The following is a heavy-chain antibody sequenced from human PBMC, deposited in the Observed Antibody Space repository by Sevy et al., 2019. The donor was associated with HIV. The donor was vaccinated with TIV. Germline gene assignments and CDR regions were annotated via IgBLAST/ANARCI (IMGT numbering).Heavy chain of an antibody. Sequence: SETLSLTCTVSGDSISGYYWSWIRQPPGKGLEWIGYIYYSGRTNYNPSLKSRVTISEDRSKNQLSLKLTSVTAADTAVYYCARQFLEYYYGVDVWGQGTMVTVSS. CDR1: GDSISGYY. CDR3: ARQFLEYYYGVDV. CDR2: IYYSGRT. J-gene: IGHJ6*02. V-gene: IGHV4-59*01. D-gene: IGHD3-3*01.